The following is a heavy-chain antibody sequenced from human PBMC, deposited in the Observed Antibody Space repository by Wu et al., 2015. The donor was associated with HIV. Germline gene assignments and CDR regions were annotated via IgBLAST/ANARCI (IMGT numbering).Heavy chain of an antibody. CDR3: ARALRPVADALELDY. CDR2: INRNSGGT. D-gene: IGHD6-19*01. V-gene: IGHV1-2*02. Sequence: QALLVQSGAEVKKPGASVRVSCTASGYSFSDFHMHWVRQAPGQGLEWMGWINRNSGGTTFAQKFQGRVTMTRDTSINTVFMELSGLRFDDTAVYYCARALRPVADALELDYWGQGTLVTVSS. J-gene: IGHJ4*02. CDR1: GYSFSDFH.